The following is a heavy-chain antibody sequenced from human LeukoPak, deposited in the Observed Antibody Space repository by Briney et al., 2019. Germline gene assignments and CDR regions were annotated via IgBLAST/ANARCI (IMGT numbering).Heavy chain of an antibody. Sequence: GASVKVSCKASGGTFSSYAISWVRQAPGQGLEWMGGIIPIFGTANYAQKFQGRVTITADESTSTAYMELSSLRSEDTAVYYCAREMATITGVNYFDYWGQGTLVTVSS. CDR2: IIPIFGTA. D-gene: IGHD5-24*01. J-gene: IGHJ4*02. CDR1: GGTFSSYA. V-gene: IGHV1-69*13. CDR3: AREMATITGVNYFDY.